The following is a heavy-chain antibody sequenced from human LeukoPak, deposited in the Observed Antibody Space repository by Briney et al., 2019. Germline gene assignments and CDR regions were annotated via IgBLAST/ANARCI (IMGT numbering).Heavy chain of an antibody. V-gene: IGHV3-9*01. CDR1: GFTFDDYA. J-gene: IGHJ6*02. D-gene: IGHD1-26*01. Sequence: HPGGSLRLSCAASGFTFDDYAMHWVRQAPGKGLEWVSGISWNSGSIGYADSVKGRFTISRDNAKNSLYLQMNSLRAEDTALYYCGKGWSHSSDYYYGMDVWGQGTTVTVSS. CDR3: GKGWSHSSDYYYGMDV. CDR2: ISWNSGSI.